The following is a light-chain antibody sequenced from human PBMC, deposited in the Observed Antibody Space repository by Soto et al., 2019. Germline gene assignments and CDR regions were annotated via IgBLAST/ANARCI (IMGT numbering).Light chain of an antibody. V-gene: IGKV3-11*01. CDR3: QQRSKWPRT. J-gene: IGKJ1*01. CDR1: QNVSTL. Sequence: EVVLTQSPATLSLSPGERATLSCRASQNVSTLLAWYQQKPGQAPRLLIYQVSNRATGIPARFSGSGSGTDFTLTISSLEPEDFAVYYCQQRSKWPRTFGQGTKWIS. CDR2: QVS.